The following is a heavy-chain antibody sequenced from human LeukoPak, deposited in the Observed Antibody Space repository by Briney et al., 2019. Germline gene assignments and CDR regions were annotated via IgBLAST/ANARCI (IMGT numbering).Heavy chain of an antibody. CDR1: GGTFSSYA. V-gene: IGHV1-69*13. J-gene: IGHJ6*04. CDR3: ARDLGMTTAMGRYGMDV. Sequence: SVTVSCKASGGTFSSYAISWVRQAPGQGLEWMGGIIPIFGTANYAQKFQGRVTITADESTSTAYMELSSLRSEDTAVYYCARDLGMTTAMGRYGMDVWGKGTTVTVSS. D-gene: IGHD4-17*01. CDR2: IIPIFGTA.